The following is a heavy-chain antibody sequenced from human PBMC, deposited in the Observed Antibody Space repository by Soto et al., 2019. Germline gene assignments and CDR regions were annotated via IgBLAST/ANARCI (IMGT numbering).Heavy chain of an antibody. CDR3: VSDRLGELYFDY. CDR2: IYYSGST. CDR1: GGSISSGDYY. D-gene: IGHD1-26*01. J-gene: IGHJ4*02. V-gene: IGHV4-30-4*01. Sequence: PSETLSLTCTVSGGSISSGDYYWGWIRQPPGKGLEWIGYIYYSGSTYYNPSLKSRVTISVDTSKNQFSLKLSSVTAADTAVYNCVSDRLGELYFDYWGQGTLVTVSS.